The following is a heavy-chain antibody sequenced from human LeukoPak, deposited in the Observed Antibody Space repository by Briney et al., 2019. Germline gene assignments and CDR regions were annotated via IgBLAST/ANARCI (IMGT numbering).Heavy chain of an antibody. CDR1: GFTVGSNN. J-gene: IGHJ4*02. D-gene: IGHD2/OR15-2a*01. CDR3: ATLHYFIDY. V-gene: IGHV3-66*01. CDR2: IYSGDST. Sequence: GGSLRLSCAASGFTVGSNNMNWIRQAPGKGLEWVSLIYSGDSTYYADSVKGRFTISRDNSKNTLYLQMNSLRAEDTAVYYCATLHYFIDYWGQGTLVTVSS.